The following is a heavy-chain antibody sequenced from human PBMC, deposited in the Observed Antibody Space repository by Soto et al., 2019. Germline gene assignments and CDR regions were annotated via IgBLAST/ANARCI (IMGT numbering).Heavy chain of an antibody. Sequence: QVQLQESGPGLVKPSETLSLTCTVSGGSISSYYWSWIRQPPGKGLEWIGYIYYSGSTNYNPALKSRLTISVDTSKDQFSLKLSSVTAADTAVYYCARVKSSSYPAYYYYGMDVWGQGTTVTVSS. CDR3: ARVKSSSYPAYYYYGMDV. J-gene: IGHJ6*02. V-gene: IGHV4-59*01. CDR2: IYYSGST. CDR1: GGSISSYY. D-gene: IGHD6-6*01.